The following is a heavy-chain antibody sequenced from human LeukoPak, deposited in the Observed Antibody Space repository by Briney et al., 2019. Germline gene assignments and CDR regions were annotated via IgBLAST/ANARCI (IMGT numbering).Heavy chain of an antibody. CDR2: IVVGSGNT. D-gene: IGHD4-23*01. V-gene: IGHV1-58*02. CDR1: GYTFTGYY. J-gene: IGHJ4*02. CDR3: AAGGPVDRWLLSPLFDY. Sequence: SVKASCKASGYTFTGYYMHWVRQARGQRLEWIGWIVVGSGNTNYAQKFQERVTITRDMSTSTAYMELSSLRSEDTAVYYCAAGGPVDRWLLSPLFDYWGQGTLVTVSS.